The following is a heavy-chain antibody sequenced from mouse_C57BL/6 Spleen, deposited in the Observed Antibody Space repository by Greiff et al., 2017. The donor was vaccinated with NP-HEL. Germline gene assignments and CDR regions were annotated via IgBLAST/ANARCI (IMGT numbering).Heavy chain of an antibody. D-gene: IGHD2-3*01. CDR2: ISSGSSTI. J-gene: IGHJ4*01. CDR1: GFTFSDYG. Sequence: EVKLVESGGGLVKPGGSLKLSCAASGFTFSDYGMHWVRQAPEKGLEWVAYISSGSSTIYYADTVKGRFPISRDNAKNTLFLQMTSLRSEDTAMYYCAKRWLLPPYAMDYWGQGTSVTVSS. V-gene: IGHV5-17*01. CDR3: AKRWLLPPYAMDY.